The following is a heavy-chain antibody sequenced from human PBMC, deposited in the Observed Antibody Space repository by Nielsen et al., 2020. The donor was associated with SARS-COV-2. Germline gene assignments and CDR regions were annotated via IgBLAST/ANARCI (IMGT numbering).Heavy chain of an antibody. CDR1: GFTFSSYW. CDR3: ARGRPLTVASPFDY. V-gene: IGHV3-74*01. Sequence: GESLKISCAASGFTFSSYWMHWVRQSPGKGLSWVARINSDGSSTRYADSVEGRFTISRDNAKSSLYLQMNSLRAEDTALYYCARGRPLTVASPFDYWGQGTLVTVSS. J-gene: IGHJ4*02. CDR2: INSDGSST. D-gene: IGHD1-20*01.